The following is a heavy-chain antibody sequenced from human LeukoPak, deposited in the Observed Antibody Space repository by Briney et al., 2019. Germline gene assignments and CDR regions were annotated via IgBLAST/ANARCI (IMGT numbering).Heavy chain of an antibody. CDR2: ISAYNGNT. J-gene: IGHJ4*02. Sequence: GASVKVSCKASGYTFTSYGISWVRQAPGQGLEWMGWISAYNGNTNYAQKLQGRVTMTTDTSTSTAYMELRSLRSDDTAVYYCARDRYYDSGGYYFDYWGQGTLVTVSS. D-gene: IGHD3-22*01. V-gene: IGHV1-18*01. CDR1: GYTFTSYG. CDR3: ARDRYYDSGGYYFDY.